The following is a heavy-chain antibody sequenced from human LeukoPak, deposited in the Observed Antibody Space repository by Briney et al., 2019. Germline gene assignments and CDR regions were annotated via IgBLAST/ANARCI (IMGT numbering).Heavy chain of an antibody. Sequence: ASVKVSCKASGYTFTSYDINWVRQATGQGLEWMGWMNPNSGNTGYAQKFQGRVTMTRNTSISTAYTELSSLRSEDTAVYYCARGHSGRSITIFGVVSRKHKKDWYFDLWGRGTLVTVSS. V-gene: IGHV1-8*01. CDR3: ARGHSGRSITIFGVVSRKHKKDWYFDL. D-gene: IGHD3-3*01. J-gene: IGHJ2*01. CDR1: GYTFTSYD. CDR2: MNPNSGNT.